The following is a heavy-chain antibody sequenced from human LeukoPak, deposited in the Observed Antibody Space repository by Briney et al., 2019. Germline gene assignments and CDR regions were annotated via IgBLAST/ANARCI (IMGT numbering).Heavy chain of an antibody. J-gene: IGHJ4*02. CDR2: INHSGST. CDR1: GGSFSGYY. D-gene: IGHD5-24*01. V-gene: IGHV4-34*01. CDR3: ARENWRDGYVGSK. Sequence: SETLSLTCAVYGGSFSGYYWSWIRRPPGKGLEWIGEINHSGSTNYNPSLKSRVTISVDTSKNQFSLKLSSVTAADTAVYYCARENWRDGYVGSKWGQGTLVTVSS.